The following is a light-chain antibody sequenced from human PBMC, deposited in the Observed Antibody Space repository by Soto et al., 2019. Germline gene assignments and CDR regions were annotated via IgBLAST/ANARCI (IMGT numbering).Light chain of an antibody. J-gene: IGKJ1*01. CDR3: QHYNSYSEA. Sequence: QMTQSPSTLSGSVGDRVTNTCRASQTISSWLAWYQQKPGKAPKLLIYKASTLKSGVPSRFSGSGSGTEFTLTISSLQPDDFATYHCQHYNSYSEAFGQRAMVDI. V-gene: IGKV1-5*03. CDR1: QTISSW. CDR2: KAS.